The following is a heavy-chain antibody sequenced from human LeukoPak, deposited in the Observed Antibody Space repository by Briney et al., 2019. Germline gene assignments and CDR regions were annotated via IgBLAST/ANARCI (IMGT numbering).Heavy chain of an antibody. CDR3: ASLVYSNTARYYFDY. Sequence: SVKVSCKASGGTFSSYTISWVRQAPRQGLEWMGRIIPILGIANYAQKFQGRVTITADKSTSTAYMELSSLRSEDTAVYYCASLVYSNTARYYFDYWGQGTQVTVSS. J-gene: IGHJ4*02. D-gene: IGHD4-11*01. CDR1: GGTFSSYT. V-gene: IGHV1-69*02. CDR2: IIPILGIA.